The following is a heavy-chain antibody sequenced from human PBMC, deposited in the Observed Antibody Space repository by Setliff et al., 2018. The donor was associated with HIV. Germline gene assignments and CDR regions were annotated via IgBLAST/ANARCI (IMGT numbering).Heavy chain of an antibody. D-gene: IGHD3-9*01. Sequence: SVKVSCKASGGPFTSSSIGWVRQAPGQGLEWMGRIIPILGVPRYAQKFQGRVTITADKSTSTSCMHLSSLRAEDTAVYYCAGSILTSYYTFGADYWGQGTLVTVSS. J-gene: IGHJ4*02. CDR3: AGSILTSYYTFGADY. CDR1: GGPFTSSS. V-gene: IGHV1-69*02. CDR2: IIPILGVP.